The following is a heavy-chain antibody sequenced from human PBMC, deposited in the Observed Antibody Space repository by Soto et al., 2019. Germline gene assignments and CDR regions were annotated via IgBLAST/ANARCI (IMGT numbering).Heavy chain of an antibody. V-gene: IGHV4-39*01. J-gene: IGHJ4*02. D-gene: IGHD6-13*01. Sequence: QLQLQESGPGLVKPSETLSLTCTVSGGSISSSSYYWGWIRQPPGKGLEWIGSIYYSGSTYYNPSLKSRVTIYVDTSKNPVFLKLSSVTAADTAVYYCARSYSSSWYPQYYFDYWGQGTLVTVSS. CDR2: IYYSGST. CDR1: GGSISSSSYY. CDR3: ARSYSSSWYPQYYFDY.